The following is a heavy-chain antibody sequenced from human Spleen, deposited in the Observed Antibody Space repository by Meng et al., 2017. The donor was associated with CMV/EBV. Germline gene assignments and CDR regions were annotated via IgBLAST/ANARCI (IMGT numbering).Heavy chain of an antibody. V-gene: IGHV1-18*03. Sequence: KASGYTFTRFGIIWVRRAPGQGLEWMGWISSYSGDTKYAQRLQGRVTLTTDTSTSTAYMELRSLRFDDMAVYYCARGYSLDSWFDPWGQGTLVTVSS. CDR3: ARGYSLDSWFDP. CDR2: ISSYSGDT. D-gene: IGHD2-21*01. CDR1: GYTFTRFG. J-gene: IGHJ5*02.